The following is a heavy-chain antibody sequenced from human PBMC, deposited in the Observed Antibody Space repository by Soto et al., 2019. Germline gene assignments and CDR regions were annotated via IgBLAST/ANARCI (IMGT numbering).Heavy chain of an antibody. V-gene: IGHV1-69*01. Sequence: QVQRVESGAEVKKPGSSVKVSCKASGGTFSSYSINWVRQAPGQGLEWMGEIIPIFGTANYAQKFQGRVTITAAESTSTAYMELSSLRSADTAVYYCARDGGRHSGGIDYWGQGTLVTVSS. CDR3: ARDGGRHSGGIDY. J-gene: IGHJ4*02. CDR1: GGTFSSYS. CDR2: IIPIFGTA. D-gene: IGHD1-26*01.